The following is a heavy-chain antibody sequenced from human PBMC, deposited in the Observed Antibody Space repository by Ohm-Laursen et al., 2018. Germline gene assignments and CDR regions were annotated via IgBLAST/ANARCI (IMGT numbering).Heavy chain of an antibody. V-gene: IGHV3-21*04. J-gene: IGHJ4*02. Sequence: SLRLSCSASGFTFSTYSMNWVRQAPGKGLEWVSSIGSSSTDIYYADSVKGRFTISRDNSKNTLYLQMNSLRAEDTAVYYCAKVFKRCGGDCPYYFDYWGQGTLVTVSS. CDR3: AKVFKRCGGDCPYYFDY. CDR1: GFTFSTYS. D-gene: IGHD2-21*02. CDR2: IGSSSTDI.